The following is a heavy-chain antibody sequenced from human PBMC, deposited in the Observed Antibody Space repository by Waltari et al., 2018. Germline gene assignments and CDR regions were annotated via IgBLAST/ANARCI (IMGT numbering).Heavy chain of an antibody. CDR1: GYTLARLS. D-gene: IGHD6-13*01. J-gene: IGHJ6*03. CDR2: LDREDGET. V-gene: IGHV1-24*01. Sequence: QVQVEQSGSEVTRPGASVRVSCTVPGYTLARLSIDWVRHVPAKGLEWMGRLDREDGETTYSQHFQGRITVTEDTSTNTAYMGLRTLVSDDTAVYFCHLTGRNIVLAGGTPSFYSYMDVWGRGTTVTVS. CDR3: HLTGRNIVLAGGTPSFYSYMDV.